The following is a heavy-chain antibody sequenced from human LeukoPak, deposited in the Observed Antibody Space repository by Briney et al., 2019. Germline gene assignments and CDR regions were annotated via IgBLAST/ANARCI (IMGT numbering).Heavy chain of an antibody. CDR3: ARVDYYFDY. CDR2: IYYSGSN. V-gene: IGHV4-59*01. Sequence: PSETLSLTCTVSGGSISSYYWSWIRQPPGKGLEWIGYIYYSGSNNYNPSLKSRVTISVDTSKNQFSLKLSSVTAADTAVYYCARVDYYFDYWGQGTLVTVSS. J-gene: IGHJ4*02. D-gene: IGHD2-2*03. CDR1: GGSISSYY.